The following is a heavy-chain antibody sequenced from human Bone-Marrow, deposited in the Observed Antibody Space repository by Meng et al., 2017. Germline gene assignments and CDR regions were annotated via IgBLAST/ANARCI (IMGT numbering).Heavy chain of an antibody. CDR3: AREGRPAAAQFPYYDGMDV. D-gene: IGHD2-2*01. CDR1: GFTFSSYA. CDR2: ISYDGSNK. Sequence: GESLKISCAASGFTFSSYAMHWVRQAPGKGLEWVAVISYDGSNKYYADSVKGRFTISRDNSKNTLYLQMNSLRAEDTAVYYCAREGRPAAAQFPYYDGMDVWGQGTTVTVSS. V-gene: IGHV3-30*01. J-gene: IGHJ6*02.